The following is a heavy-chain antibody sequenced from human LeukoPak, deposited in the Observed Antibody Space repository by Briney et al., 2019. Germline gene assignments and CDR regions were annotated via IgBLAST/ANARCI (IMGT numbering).Heavy chain of an antibody. CDR3: VRDGSSWGNFDY. CDR2: IKQDESEK. CDR1: GFTFSTYW. D-gene: IGHD7-27*01. J-gene: IGHJ4*02. V-gene: IGHV3-7*01. Sequence: GGSLRLSCAASGFTFSTYWMSWVRQAPGKGLEWVANIKQDESEKYYVDSVKGRFTISRDNAKNSLYLKMHSLRAEDTAVYYCVRDGSSWGNFDYWGQGTLVSVSS.